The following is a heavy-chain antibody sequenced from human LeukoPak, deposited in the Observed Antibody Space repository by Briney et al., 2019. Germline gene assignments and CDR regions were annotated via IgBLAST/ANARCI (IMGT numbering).Heavy chain of an antibody. CDR1: GFRLTNFA. Sequence: GGSLRLSCAASGFRLTNFAMSWVRQAPGKGLEWVSLIIGSSGDTFYADSVKGRFTISRDNSKNRLYLQMNSLRAEDTALYYCAKGAYDYIEMGYFDYWGQGTLVTVSS. CDR3: AKGAYDYIEMGYFDY. CDR2: IIGSSGDT. D-gene: IGHD5-12*01. J-gene: IGHJ4*02. V-gene: IGHV3-23*01.